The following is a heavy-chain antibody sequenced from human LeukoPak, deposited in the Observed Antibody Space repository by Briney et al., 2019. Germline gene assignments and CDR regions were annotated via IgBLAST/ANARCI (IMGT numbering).Heavy chain of an antibody. D-gene: IGHD4-17*01. CDR3: AKDTYGDLGGAFDI. Sequence: PGGSLRLSCAASGFTFSSYAMSWVRQAPGKGLEWVSSISSFSSYIYYADSVKGRFTISRDNSKNTLYLQMNSLRAEDTAVYYCAKDTYGDLGGAFDIWGQGTMVTVSS. J-gene: IGHJ3*02. CDR1: GFTFSSYA. V-gene: IGHV3-23*01. CDR2: ISSFSSYI.